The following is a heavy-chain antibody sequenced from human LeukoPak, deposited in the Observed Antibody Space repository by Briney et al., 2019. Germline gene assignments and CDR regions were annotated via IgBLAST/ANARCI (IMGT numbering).Heavy chain of an antibody. D-gene: IGHD3-16*01. CDR2: IYPRDGST. CDR3: AGAGGSQPYYYYGMDV. CDR1: GYSFTSNY. J-gene: IGHJ6*02. V-gene: IGHV1-46*01. Sequence: ASVKVSCKASGYSFTSNYIHWVRQAPGQGLEWMGMIYPRDGSTSYAQKFQGRVTVTRDTSTSTVHMELSGLRSEDTAVYYCAGAGGSQPYYYYGMDVWGQGTTVTVSS.